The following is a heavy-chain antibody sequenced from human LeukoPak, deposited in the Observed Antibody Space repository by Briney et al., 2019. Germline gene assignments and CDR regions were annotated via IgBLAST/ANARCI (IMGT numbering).Heavy chain of an antibody. CDR2: IWSDGSNT. D-gene: IGHD4-23*01. Sequence: GGSLRLSCAPSGFIFSNYGFHWVRQAPGKGLEGVALIWSDGSNTYDRDSVKGGFTISRDDSKNTLFLQMNSLRAEDMAVYYCARDIGTWPNSLFDYWGQGNLVTVSS. V-gene: IGHV3-33*01. CDR3: ARDIGTWPNSLFDY. CDR1: GFIFSNYG. J-gene: IGHJ4*02.